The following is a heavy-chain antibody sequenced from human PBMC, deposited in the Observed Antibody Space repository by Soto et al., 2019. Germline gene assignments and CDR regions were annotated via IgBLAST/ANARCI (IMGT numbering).Heavy chain of an antibody. CDR3: AKDLGQHYIFDY. Sequence: QVQLVESGGGVVQPGRSLRLSCAASGFTFSSYGMHWVRQAPGKGLEWVAVISYDGSNKYYADSVKGRFTISRDNSKNTLYLQMNSLRAEDTAVYYCAKDLGQHYIFDYWGQGTLVTVSA. J-gene: IGHJ4*02. CDR2: ISYDGSNK. D-gene: IGHD3-16*01. V-gene: IGHV3-30*18. CDR1: GFTFSSYG.